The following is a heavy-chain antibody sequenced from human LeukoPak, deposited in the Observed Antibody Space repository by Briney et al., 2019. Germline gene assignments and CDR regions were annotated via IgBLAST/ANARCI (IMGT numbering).Heavy chain of an antibody. CDR1: GFTFSSYW. CDR2: IKTDGSST. J-gene: IGHJ4*02. CDR3: ARDTRSSFDY. Sequence: GESLRLSCAASGFTFSSYWMHWVRQAPGKGLVWVSGIKTDGSSTRYADSVKGRFTISRDNAKNTLYLQMNSLRAEDTAVYYCARDTRSSFDYWGQGTLVTVSS. D-gene: IGHD1-26*01. V-gene: IGHV3-74*01.